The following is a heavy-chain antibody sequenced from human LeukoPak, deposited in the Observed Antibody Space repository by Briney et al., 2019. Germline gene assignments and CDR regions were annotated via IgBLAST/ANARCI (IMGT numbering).Heavy chain of an antibody. Sequence: SETLSLTCAVCGGSFSGYHWSWIRQPPGKGLEWIGEINHSGSTNYNPSLKSRVTISVDTSKNQFSLKLSSVTAADTAVYYCARDPYSSSWSAFDYWGQGTLVTVSS. J-gene: IGHJ4*02. V-gene: IGHV4-34*01. CDR2: INHSGST. CDR1: GGSFSGYH. D-gene: IGHD6-13*01. CDR3: ARDPYSSSWSAFDY.